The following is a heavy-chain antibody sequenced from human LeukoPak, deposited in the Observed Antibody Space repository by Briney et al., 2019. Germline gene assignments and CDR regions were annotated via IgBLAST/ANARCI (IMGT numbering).Heavy chain of an antibody. CDR3: ARRIRGFHYYYYYYMDV. V-gene: IGHV1-8*01. J-gene: IGHJ6*03. Sequence: ASVKVSCKASGYTFTSYDINWVRQATGQGLEWMGWMNLNSGNTGYAQKFQGRVTMTRNTSISTAYMELSSLRFEDTAVYYCARRIRGFHYYYYYYMDVWGKGTTVTVSS. D-gene: IGHD3-10*01. CDR1: GYTFTSYD. CDR2: MNLNSGNT.